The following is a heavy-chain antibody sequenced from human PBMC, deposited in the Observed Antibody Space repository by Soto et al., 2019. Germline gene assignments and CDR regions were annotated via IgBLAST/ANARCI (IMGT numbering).Heavy chain of an antibody. V-gene: IGHV4-38-2*01. D-gene: IGHD4-17*01. CDR2: LYHSGST. Sequence: PSLTCDVSAYSISSGHYWAWVRQPPGRGLEWIGTLYHSGSTYSNPSLRSRVTISIDTSKTQFSLKLSSVTAADTAVYYCARGYGGNFGYWAQGTLVTVSS. J-gene: IGHJ4*02. CDR1: AYSISSGHY. CDR3: ARGYGGNFGY.